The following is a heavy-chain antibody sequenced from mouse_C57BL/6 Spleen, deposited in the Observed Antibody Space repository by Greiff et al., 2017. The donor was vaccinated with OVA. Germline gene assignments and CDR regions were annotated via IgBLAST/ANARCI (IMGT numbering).Heavy chain of an antibody. D-gene: IGHD2-5*01. CDR3: ARRSYYSNYWYFDV. V-gene: IGHV1-52*01. Sequence: QVQLQQSGAELVRPGSSVKLSCKASGYTFTSYWMHWVKQRPIQGLEWIGNIDPSDSETHYNQKFKDKATLTVDKSSSTAYMQLSSLTSEDSAVYYCARRSYYSNYWYFDVWGTGTTVTVSS. CDR2: IDPSDSET. J-gene: IGHJ1*03. CDR1: GYTFTSYW.